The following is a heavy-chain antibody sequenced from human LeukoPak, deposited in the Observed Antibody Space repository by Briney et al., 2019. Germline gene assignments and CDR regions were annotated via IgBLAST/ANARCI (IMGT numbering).Heavy chain of an antibody. D-gene: IGHD3-9*01. J-gene: IGHJ4*02. CDR1: GGTFSSYA. V-gene: IGHV1-69*04. Sequence: GASVKVSCKASGGTFSSYAISWVRQAPGQGLEWMGRIIPIFGIANYAQKFQGRVTITADKSTSTAYMELSSLRSEDTAVYYCARAQVDYDILTGYYGRHLDYWGQGTLVTVSS. CDR3: ARAQVDYDILTGYYGRHLDY. CDR2: IIPIFGIA.